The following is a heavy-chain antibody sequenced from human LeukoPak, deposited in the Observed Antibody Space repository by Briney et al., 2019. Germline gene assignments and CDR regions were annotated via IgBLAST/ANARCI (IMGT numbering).Heavy chain of an antibody. CDR2: IYYTGST. V-gene: IGHV4-59*08. CDR3: ARWESYYFDY. Sequence: PSETLSLTCSISGGSISNKYWSWIRQPPGKGLEWIGYIYYTGSTSYNPSLKSRVTISVDTSKNQFSLKLSSVTAADTAVYYCARWESYYFDYWGQGTLVTVSS. D-gene: IGHD1-26*01. CDR1: GGSISNKY. J-gene: IGHJ4*02.